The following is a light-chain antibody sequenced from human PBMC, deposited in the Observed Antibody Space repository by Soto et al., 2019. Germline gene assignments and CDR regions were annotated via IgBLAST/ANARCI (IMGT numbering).Light chain of an antibody. CDR3: QQRSNWPLT. J-gene: IGKJ4*01. V-gene: IGKV3-11*01. CDR2: DAF. CDR1: QNVRSY. Sequence: EVVLTQSPATLSLSPGERATLSCRASQNVRSYLAWYQQKPGQAPRLLIYDAFKRATGVPARFSGSGSGTDFTLTISGLEPEDVAVYYCQQRSNWPLTFGGGTDVEI.